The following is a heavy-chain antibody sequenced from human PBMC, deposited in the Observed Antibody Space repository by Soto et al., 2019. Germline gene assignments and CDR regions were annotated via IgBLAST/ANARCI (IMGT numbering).Heavy chain of an antibody. D-gene: IGHD3-3*01. CDR3: AKDSEEYDFWSGYYSRWFDP. Sequence: PGGSLRLSCAASGFTFSSFAMSWVSQAPGKGLEWVSAISGSGGSTYCADSVKGRFTISRDNSKNTLYLQMNSLRAEDTAVYYCAKDSEEYDFWSGYYSRWFDPWGQGTLVTVSS. V-gene: IGHV3-23*01. CDR1: GFTFSSFA. CDR2: ISGSGGST. J-gene: IGHJ5*02.